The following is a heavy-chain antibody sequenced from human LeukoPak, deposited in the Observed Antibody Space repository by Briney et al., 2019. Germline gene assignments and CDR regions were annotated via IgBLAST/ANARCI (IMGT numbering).Heavy chain of an antibody. CDR2: ITGSSMTI. D-gene: IGHD2-8*01. CDR3: ARGDGVDY. V-gene: IGHV3-48*04. Sequence: GGSLRLSCAASGFTFSSFGMNWVRQAPGKRLEWISFITGSSMTIHYADSVKGRFTISRDNANNTLFLQMHSLRAEDTAVYYCARGDGVDYWGQGTLVTVSS. CDR1: GFTFSSFG. J-gene: IGHJ4*02.